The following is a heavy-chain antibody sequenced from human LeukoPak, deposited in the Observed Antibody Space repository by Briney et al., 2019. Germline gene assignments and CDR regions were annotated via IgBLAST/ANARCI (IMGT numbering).Heavy chain of an antibody. CDR3: TFDYGGNTGYFQH. CDR1: GFTFGNYA. D-gene: IGHD4-23*01. V-gene: IGHV3-49*04. CDR2: IRSKAYGGTT. Sequence: GGSLRLSCTASGFTFGNYAMSWVRQAPGRGLEWVGFIRSKAYGGTTEYAASVKGRFTISRDDSKSIAYLQMNSLKTEDTAVYYCTFDYGGNTGYFQHWGQGTLVTVSS. J-gene: IGHJ1*01.